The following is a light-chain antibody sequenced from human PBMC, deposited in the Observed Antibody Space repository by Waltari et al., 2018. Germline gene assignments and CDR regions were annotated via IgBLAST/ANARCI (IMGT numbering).Light chain of an antibody. CDR3: CSYAGSSIVV. J-gene: IGLJ2*01. V-gene: IGLV2-23*02. Sequence: QSALTQPASVSGSPGQSITISCTGTSSDVGGYNYVSWYQQHPGKAPKLLSYDVSKRPSGVVNRFSGSKSGNTASLTISGLQAEDEADYYCCSYAGSSIVVFGGGTKLTVL. CDR1: SSDVGGYNY. CDR2: DVS.